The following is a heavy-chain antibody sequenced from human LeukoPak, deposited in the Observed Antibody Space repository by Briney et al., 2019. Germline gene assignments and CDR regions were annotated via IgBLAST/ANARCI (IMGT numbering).Heavy chain of an antibody. Sequence: ASVKVSCKASGYTFTSYGISWVRQAPGQGLEWMGWIGAYNGNTNYAQKLQGRVTMTTDTSTSTAYMELRSLRSDDTAVYYCARHRPLSSSWPPYYYYGMDVWGQGTTVTVSS. D-gene: IGHD6-13*01. J-gene: IGHJ6*02. CDR2: IGAYNGNT. CDR3: ARHRPLSSSWPPYYYYGMDV. CDR1: GYTFTSYG. V-gene: IGHV1-18*01.